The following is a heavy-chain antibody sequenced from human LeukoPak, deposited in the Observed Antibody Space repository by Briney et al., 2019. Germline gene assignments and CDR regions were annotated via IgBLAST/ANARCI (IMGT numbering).Heavy chain of an antibody. V-gene: IGHV3-66*01. CDR3: ARSYSNHLFGMDV. CDR1: GFTVSSYY. J-gene: IGHJ6*02. D-gene: IGHD4-11*01. Sequence: PGGSLRLSCAASGFTVSSYYMTWVRQAPGEGLEWVSVIYSGGSTYYADSMKGRFAISRDSSKNTLFLQMNSLRAEDMAVYYCARSYSNHLFGMDVWGQGTTVTVS. CDR2: IYSGGST.